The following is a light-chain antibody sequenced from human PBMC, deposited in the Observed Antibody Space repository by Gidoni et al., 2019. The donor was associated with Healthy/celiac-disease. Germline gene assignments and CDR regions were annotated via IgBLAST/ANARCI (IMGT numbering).Light chain of an antibody. J-gene: IGKJ4*01. CDR3: QQYDNLPLT. Sequence: DIPMTHSPSSLSASVGDRVTITCRASQDISNYLNWYQQKPGKAPKLLIYDASNLETGVPSRLSGSGSGTEFTFTISSLQTEDIETYYCQQYDNLPLTFGGGTKVEIK. V-gene: IGKV1-33*01. CDR1: QDISNY. CDR2: DAS.